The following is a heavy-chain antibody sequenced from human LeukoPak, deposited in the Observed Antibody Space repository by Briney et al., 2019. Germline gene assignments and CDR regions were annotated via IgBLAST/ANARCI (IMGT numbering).Heavy chain of an antibody. D-gene: IGHD2-2*01. J-gene: IGHJ4*02. CDR1: GFTFSSSA. CDR3: AKRSTGYYFDS. CDR2: FSGNDGYT. V-gene: IGHV3-23*01. Sequence: GGSLRLSCAASGFTFSSSAMSWVRQVPGKGLEWLSTFSGNDGYTYYADSVKGRFTISRDNSKNTVYLQMNSLRAEDTANYYCAKRSTGYYFDSWGQGTLVTVSS.